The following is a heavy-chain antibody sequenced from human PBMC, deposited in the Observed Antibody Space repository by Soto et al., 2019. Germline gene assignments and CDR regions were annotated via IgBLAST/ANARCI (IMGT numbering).Heavy chain of an antibody. CDR2: IIPIFGTV. CDR1: GGTFSNYP. J-gene: IGHJ2*01. Sequence: QVQLVQSGAEVKKPGSSVKVSCKASGGTFSNYPISWVRQAPGQGLEWMGGIIPIFGTVNYAQKFQGRVTITADESTSTADMELSSLRSEDTAVYYCARGNHRWLQLWYFDLGGSGTLVTVSS. V-gene: IGHV1-69*12. CDR3: ARGNHRWLQLWYFDL. D-gene: IGHD5-12*01.